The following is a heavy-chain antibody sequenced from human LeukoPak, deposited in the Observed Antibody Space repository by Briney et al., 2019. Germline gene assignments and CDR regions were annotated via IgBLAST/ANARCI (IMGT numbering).Heavy chain of an antibody. V-gene: IGHV3-74*01. CDR3: ARDPFGSEGF. Sequence: PGGSLRLSCAASGSTLSRYWMHWVRQTPGKGLVWVSRINSDGSSSSYADSVKGRFTISRDNAKNTLYLQMNSLRVEDTAVYYCARDPFGSEGFWGQGTLVTVSS. J-gene: IGHJ4*02. D-gene: IGHD3-10*01. CDR1: GSTLSRYW. CDR2: INSDGSSS.